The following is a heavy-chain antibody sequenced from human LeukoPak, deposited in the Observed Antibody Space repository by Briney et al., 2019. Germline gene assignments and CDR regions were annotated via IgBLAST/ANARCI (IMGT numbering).Heavy chain of an antibody. J-gene: IGHJ4*02. CDR1: GLTFSTFG. CDR2: ISGGGSST. Sequence: GGSLRLSCAASGLTFSTFGMSWVRQAPGKGLEWVSTISGGGSSTHYADSVKGRFTISRENSKNRLFLQMNSLRAEDTAVYYCAKGRDRIAVAGVFDSWGQGTLVTVSS. V-gene: IGHV3-23*01. CDR3: AKGRDRIAVAGVFDS. D-gene: IGHD6-19*01.